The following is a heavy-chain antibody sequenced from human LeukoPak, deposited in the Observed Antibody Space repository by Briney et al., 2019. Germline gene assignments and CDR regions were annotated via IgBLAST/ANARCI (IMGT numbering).Heavy chain of an antibody. CDR1: GYTFTGYY. J-gene: IGHJ4*02. CDR2: INPNSGGT. D-gene: IGHD6-13*01. V-gene: IGHV1-2*06. CDR3: AGEVVSTPIAAGVVDY. Sequence: EASVKVSCKASGYTFTGYYMHWVRQAPGQGLEWMGRINPNSGGTNYAQKFQGRVTMTRDTSISTAYMELSRLRSDDTAVYYCAGEVVSTPIAAGVVDYWGQGTLVTVSS.